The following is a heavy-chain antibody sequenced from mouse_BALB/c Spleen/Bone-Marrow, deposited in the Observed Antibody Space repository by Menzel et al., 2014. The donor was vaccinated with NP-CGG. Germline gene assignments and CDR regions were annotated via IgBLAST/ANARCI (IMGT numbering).Heavy chain of an antibody. D-gene: IGHD1-1*01. CDR3: AREDITTVVEMDY. CDR1: GYTFSSYW. J-gene: IGHJ4*01. Sequence: VQRVESGAELMKPGASVKISCKATGYTFSSYWIEWVKQRPGRGLEWIGEILPGSGNTNYNEKFKGKATFTADTSSNTAYMQLSSLTSEDSAVYYCAREDITTVVEMDYWGQGTSVTVSS. V-gene: IGHV1-9*01. CDR2: ILPGSGNT.